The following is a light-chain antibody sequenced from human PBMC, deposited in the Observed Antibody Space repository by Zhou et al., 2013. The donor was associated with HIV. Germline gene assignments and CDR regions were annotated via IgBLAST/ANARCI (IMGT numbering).Light chain of an antibody. CDR1: QSVSNSY. CDR2: ATS. J-gene: IGKJ4*01. CDR3: QQYGTSLGLT. V-gene: IGKV3-20*01. Sequence: EIVLTQSPATLSLSPGERVTLSCRASQSVSNSYFAWYQQRPGQAPRLLIYATSSRATGIPDRFSGSGSGTDFTLTISRLEPEDFAVYYCQQYGTSLGLTFGGGTKVEIK.